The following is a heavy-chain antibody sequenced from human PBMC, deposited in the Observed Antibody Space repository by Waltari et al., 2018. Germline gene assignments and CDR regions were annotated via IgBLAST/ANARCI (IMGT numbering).Heavy chain of an antibody. CDR2: ISHTEAT. CDR3: VRAGYCSRSGCQTWAWD. V-gene: IGHV4-4*02. CDR1: GGSITSLNW. Sequence: QVQLQESGPGLVKPSGTLSLTCAVSGGSITSLNWWTWVRQPPGKGLGWFGDISHTEATSYNPSLKSRLTISVEKAKNQCSLKLSSVTVADTAVYYCVRAGYCSRSGCQTWAWDWGQGTLVTVSS. J-gene: IGHJ4*02. D-gene: IGHD2-2*01.